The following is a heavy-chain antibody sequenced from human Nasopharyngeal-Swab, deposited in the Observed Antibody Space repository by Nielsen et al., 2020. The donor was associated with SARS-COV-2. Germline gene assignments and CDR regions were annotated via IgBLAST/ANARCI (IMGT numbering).Heavy chain of an antibody. CDR2: IYYSGGT. CDR3: AGVGTYYYDSSGHLNYYYYYYMDV. Sequence: WIRQPPGKGLEWIGYIYYSGGTNYNPSLKSRVTISVDTSKNQFSLKLSSVTAADTAVYYCAGVGTYYYDSSGHLNYYYYYYMDVWGKGTTVTVSS. J-gene: IGHJ6*03. D-gene: IGHD3-22*01. V-gene: IGHV4-59*01.